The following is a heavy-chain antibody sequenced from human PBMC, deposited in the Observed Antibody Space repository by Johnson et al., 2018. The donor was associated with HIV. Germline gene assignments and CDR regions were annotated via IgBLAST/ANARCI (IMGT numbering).Heavy chain of an antibody. V-gene: IGHV3-30*04. CDR3: ARDRRVGYTTYDAFDI. J-gene: IGHJ3*02. D-gene: IGHD5-18*01. CDR1: GFTFSYYA. Sequence: QVQLVESGGGVVQPGRSLRLSCAASGFTFSYYAMHWVRQAPGKGLEWVAVISYDGSNKYYADSVKGRFTISRDNAENSLYLQMNSLRAEDTALYYCARDRRVGYTTYDAFDIWGQGTMVTVSS. CDR2: ISYDGSNK.